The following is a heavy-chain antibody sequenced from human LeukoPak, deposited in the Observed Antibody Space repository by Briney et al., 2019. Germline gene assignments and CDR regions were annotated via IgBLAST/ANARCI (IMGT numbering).Heavy chain of an antibody. D-gene: IGHD6-13*01. Sequence: GSVRVSCKVSGYTLTELSMHWVRQAPGKGVEWMVGFDPEDGETIYAQKFQGRVTMTEDTSTGTAYMELSSLRSEDTAVYYCATPDSSSWHFDYWGQGTLVTVSS. CDR2: FDPEDGET. CDR3: ATPDSSSWHFDY. CDR1: GYTLTELS. V-gene: IGHV1-24*01. J-gene: IGHJ4*02.